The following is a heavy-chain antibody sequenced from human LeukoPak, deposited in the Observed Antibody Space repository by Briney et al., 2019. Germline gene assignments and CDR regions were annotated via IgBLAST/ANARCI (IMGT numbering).Heavy chain of an antibody. Sequence: ASVKVSCKASGYSFTSYGLSWVRQAPGQGLEWMGWISAYNGNTNYAQKLQGRVTMTTDTSTSTAYMELRSLRSDDTAVYYCARDLYDFWSGYSPPFDYWGQGTLVTVSS. J-gene: IGHJ4*02. CDR1: GYSFTSYG. CDR2: ISAYNGNT. CDR3: ARDLYDFWSGYSPPFDY. D-gene: IGHD3-3*01. V-gene: IGHV1-18*01.